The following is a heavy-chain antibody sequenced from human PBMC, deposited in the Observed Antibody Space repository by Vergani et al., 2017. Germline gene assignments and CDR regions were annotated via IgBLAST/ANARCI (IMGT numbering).Heavy chain of an antibody. J-gene: IGHJ6*03. Sequence: QVQLVQSGAEVKKPGSSVKVSCKASGGTFSSYAISWVRQAPGQGLEWMGGIIPIFGTANYAQKFQGRVTITADESTSTAYMELSSLRSEDTAVYYCAXEASGFGEPPALRYYYYYMDVWGKGTTVTVSS. V-gene: IGHV1-69*01. CDR1: GGTFSSYA. D-gene: IGHD3-10*01. CDR2: IIPIFGTA. CDR3: AXEASGFGEPPALRYYYYYMDV.